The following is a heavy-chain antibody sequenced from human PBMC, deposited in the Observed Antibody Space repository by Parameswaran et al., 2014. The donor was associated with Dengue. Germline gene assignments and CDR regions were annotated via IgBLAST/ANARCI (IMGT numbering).Heavy chain of an antibody. CDR2: SITVGAP. Sequence: WIRQPPGRDWSGLGISITVGAPTTTPPSKSRVTISVDTSKNQFSLKLSSVTAADTAVYYCARSRTYYYDSSGYYHDYWGQGTLVTVSS. V-gene: IGHV4-59*01. CDR3: ARSRTYYYDSSGYYHDY. J-gene: IGHJ4*02. D-gene: IGHD3-22*01.